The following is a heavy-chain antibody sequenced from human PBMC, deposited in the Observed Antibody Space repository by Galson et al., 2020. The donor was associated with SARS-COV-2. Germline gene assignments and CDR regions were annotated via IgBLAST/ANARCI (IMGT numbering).Heavy chain of an antibody. CDR2: INHSGST. D-gene: IGHD6-13*01. Sequence: SETLSLTCAVYGGSFSGYYWSWIRQPPGKGLEWIGEINHSGSTNYNPSLKSRVTISVDTSKNQFSLKLSSVTAADTAVYYCARVGPAGSSWYNGLHGRGYYYYYMDVWGKGTTVTVSS. CDR1: GGSFSGYY. J-gene: IGHJ6*03. CDR3: ARVGPAGSSWYNGLHGRGYYYYYMDV. V-gene: IGHV4-34*01.